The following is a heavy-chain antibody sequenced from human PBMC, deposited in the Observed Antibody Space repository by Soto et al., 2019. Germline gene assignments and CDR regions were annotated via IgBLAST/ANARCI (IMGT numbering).Heavy chain of an antibody. Sequence: GASVKVSCKASGYTFTGYYMHWVRQAPGQGLEWMGWINPNSGGTNYAQKFQGWVTMTRDTSISTAYMELSRLRSDDTAVYYCARDGREYYDFWSGYSAGRYYYYGMDVWGQGPTVTVSS. J-gene: IGHJ6*02. CDR1: GYTFTGYY. CDR2: INPNSGGT. V-gene: IGHV1-2*04. CDR3: ARDGREYYDFWSGYSAGRYYYYGMDV. D-gene: IGHD3-3*01.